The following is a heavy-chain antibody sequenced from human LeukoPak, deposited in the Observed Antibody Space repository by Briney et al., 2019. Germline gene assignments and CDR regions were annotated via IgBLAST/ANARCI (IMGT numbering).Heavy chain of an antibody. J-gene: IGHJ3*02. CDR3: AGLGYCSGGRCSDAFDI. CDR2: MNPNSGNT. CDR1: GYTFTSYD. D-gene: IGHD2-15*01. Sequence: GASVRVSCKASGYTFTSYDINWVRQATGQGLEWMGWMNPNSGNTGYAQKFQGRVTMTRNTSISTAYMELSSLRSEDTAVYYCAGLGYCSGGRCSDAFDIWGQGTMVTVSS. V-gene: IGHV1-8*01.